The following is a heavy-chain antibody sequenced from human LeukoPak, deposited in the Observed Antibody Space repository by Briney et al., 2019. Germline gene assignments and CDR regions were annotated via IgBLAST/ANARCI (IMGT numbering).Heavy chain of an antibody. V-gene: IGHV3-7*01. CDR1: GFTFSSYW. CDR2: IKQDGSEK. J-gene: IGHJ2*01. Sequence: GGSLRLSCATSGFTFSSYWLSWVRQVPGKGLEWVANIKQDGSEKYYVDSVKGRFTISRDNAKNSLYLQMNSLRAEDTAVYYCARASHGWYFDLWGRGTLVTVSS. D-gene: IGHD6-6*01. CDR3: ARASHGWYFDL.